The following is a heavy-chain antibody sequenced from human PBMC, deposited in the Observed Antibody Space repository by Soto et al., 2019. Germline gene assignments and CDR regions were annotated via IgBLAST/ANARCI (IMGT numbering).Heavy chain of an antibody. CDR3: TRDLHGISGYDNTYYFDY. CDR1: GFTFGDYA. D-gene: IGHD5-12*01. J-gene: IGHJ4*02. Sequence: GGSLRLSCTASGFTFGDYAMSWVRQAPGKGLEWVGFIRSKAYGGTTEYAASVKGRFTISRDDSKGIAYLQMNSLKTEDTAVYYCTRDLHGISGYDNTYYFDYWGQGTLVTVSS. V-gene: IGHV3-49*04. CDR2: IRSKAYGGTT.